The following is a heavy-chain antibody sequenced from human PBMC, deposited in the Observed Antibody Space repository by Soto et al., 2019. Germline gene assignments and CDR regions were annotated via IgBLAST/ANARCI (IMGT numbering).Heavy chain of an antibody. Sequence: SETLSLTCAVSGGSIISTNWWSWVRQPPGKGLEWLGEVYHSGSINYNPSVASRVTISIDKAKNQFSLQLRSVTAADTAVYYCARDTTIASADGNWLDPWGQGTRVTVSS. CDR3: ARDTTIASADGNWLDP. V-gene: IGHV4-4*02. CDR1: GGSIISTNW. CDR2: VYHSGSI. D-gene: IGHD6-13*01. J-gene: IGHJ5*02.